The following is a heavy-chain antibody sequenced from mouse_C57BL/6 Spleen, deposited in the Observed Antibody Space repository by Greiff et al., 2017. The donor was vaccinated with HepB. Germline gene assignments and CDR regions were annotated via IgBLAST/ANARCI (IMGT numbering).Heavy chain of an antibody. J-gene: IGHJ3*01. CDR1: GFTFSDYY. Sequence: EVQRVESEGGLVQPGSSMKLSCTASGFTFSDYYMAWVRQVPEKGLEWVANINYDGSSTYYLDPLKSRFIISRDNAKNILYLQMSSLKSEDTATYYCATLTGTWFAYWGQGTLVTVSA. D-gene: IGHD4-1*01. V-gene: IGHV5-16*01. CDR3: ATLTGTWFAY. CDR2: INYDGSST.